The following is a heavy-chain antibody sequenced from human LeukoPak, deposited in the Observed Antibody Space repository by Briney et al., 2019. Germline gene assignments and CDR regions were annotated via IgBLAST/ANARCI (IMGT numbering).Heavy chain of an antibody. J-gene: IGHJ4*02. V-gene: IGHV4-59*01. CDR2: IYYRGST. D-gene: IGHD3-3*01. CDR1: GDSISRYY. Sequence: SETLSLTCTVSGDSISRYYWSWIRQPPGKGLEWVGYIYYRGSTNYNPSLKSRVTISGDTSKNQFSLKLNYVTAAGTAIYYCARMYYDFWSVPSMFDYWGQGTLVTVSS. CDR3: ARMYYDFWSVPSMFDY.